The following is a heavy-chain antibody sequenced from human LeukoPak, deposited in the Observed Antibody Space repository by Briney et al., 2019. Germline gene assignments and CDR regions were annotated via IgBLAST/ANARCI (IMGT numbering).Heavy chain of an antibody. CDR1: GFTFSSYA. D-gene: IGHD2-2*01. CDR2: ISGSGGST. J-gene: IGHJ5*02. CDR3: AKVEVEDIVVVPAAYQGDWFDH. Sequence: GGSLRLSCAASGFTFSSYAMSWVRQAPGKGLEWVSAISGSGGSTYYADSVKGRFTISRDNSKNTLYLQMNSLRAEDTAVYYCAKVEVEDIVVVPAAYQGDWFDHWGQGTLVTVSS. V-gene: IGHV3-23*01.